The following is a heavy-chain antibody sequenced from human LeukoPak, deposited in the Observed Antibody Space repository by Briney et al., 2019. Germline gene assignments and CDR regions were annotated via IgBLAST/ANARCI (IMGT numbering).Heavy chain of an antibody. Sequence: GGSLRLSCAASGFTFDDYAMHWVRQAPGKGLEWVSGISWNSGSIGYADSVKGRFTTSRDNAKNSLYLQMNSLRAEDTALYYCAKGYYGSGSYGMDVWGQGTTVTVSS. CDR2: ISWNSGSI. D-gene: IGHD3-10*01. J-gene: IGHJ6*02. V-gene: IGHV3-9*01. CDR1: GFTFDDYA. CDR3: AKGYYGSGSYGMDV.